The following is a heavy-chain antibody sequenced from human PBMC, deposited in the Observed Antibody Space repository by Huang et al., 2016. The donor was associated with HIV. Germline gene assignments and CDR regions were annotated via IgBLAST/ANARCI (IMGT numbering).Heavy chain of an antibody. CDR2: INGDGSSK. Sequence: EVQLVESGGGLVQPGGSLRLSCAASGFTFSSYWMHWVRQAPGKGLLWVSRINGDGSSKNYADSVKGRFTMSRDNAKNTLYVQVNSLRAEDTAVYYCARGTRLTGLWYFDLWGRGTLVIVSS. D-gene: IGHD7-27*01. CDR3: ARGTRLTGLWYFDL. J-gene: IGHJ2*01. CDR1: GFTFSSYW. V-gene: IGHV3-74*01.